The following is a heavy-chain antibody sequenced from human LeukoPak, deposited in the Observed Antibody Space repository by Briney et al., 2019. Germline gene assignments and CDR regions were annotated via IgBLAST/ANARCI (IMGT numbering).Heavy chain of an antibody. CDR2: ISGSGGST. D-gene: IGHD3-10*01. Sequence: GGSLRLSCAASGFTFSSYAMSGVRQAPGKGLEWVSAISGSGGSTYYADSVKGRFTISRDNSKNTLYLQMNSLRAEDTAVYYCAKRRADYYGSGRGLNYFDYWGQGTLVTVSS. J-gene: IGHJ4*02. V-gene: IGHV3-23*01. CDR1: GFTFSSYA. CDR3: AKRRADYYGSGRGLNYFDY.